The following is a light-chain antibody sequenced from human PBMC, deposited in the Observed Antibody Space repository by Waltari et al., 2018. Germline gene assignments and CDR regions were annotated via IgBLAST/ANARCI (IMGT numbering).Light chain of an antibody. J-gene: IGKJ1*01. V-gene: IGKV1-17*01. CDR2: SAT. CDR1: QDVSSF. Sequence: DIQMTQSPSSLSASVGDTVTIPCRASQDVSSFLNWFQQKPGKPPKLLIHSATTLQSWVPSRFSGRGSGTEFTLTISSLQPEDFATYYCLQHDSFPRTFGQGTKVEIK. CDR3: LQHDSFPRT.